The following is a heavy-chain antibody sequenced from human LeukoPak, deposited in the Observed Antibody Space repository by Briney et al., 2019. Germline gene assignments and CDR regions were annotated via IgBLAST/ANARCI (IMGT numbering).Heavy chain of an antibody. D-gene: IGHD6-19*01. CDR2: NYTSGST. V-gene: IGHV4-4*07. J-gene: IGHJ6*02. CDR1: GGSISSYY. Sequence: PSETLSLTCTVSGGSISSYYWSWIRQPAGKGLEWIGRNYTSGSTNYNPSLKSRVTMSVDTSKNQFSLKLSSVTAADTAVYYCARDGGAVAGTYYYYGMDVWGQGTTVTVSS. CDR3: ARDGGAVAGTYYYYGMDV.